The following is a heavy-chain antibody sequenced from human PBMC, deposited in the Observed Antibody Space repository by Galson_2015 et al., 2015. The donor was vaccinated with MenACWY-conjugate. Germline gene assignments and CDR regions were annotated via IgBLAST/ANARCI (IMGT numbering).Heavy chain of an antibody. CDR1: GASISSYY. D-gene: IGHD6-13*01. CDR3: ASQAGYSSGWYYFHY. J-gene: IGHJ4*02. V-gene: IGHV4-59*01. CDR2: GYYSGST. Sequence: SETLSLTCTVSGASISSYYWSWIRQPPGKGLEWIGYGYYSGSTNYNPSLKSRVTISFDTSKNQFSLKLTSVTAADTAIYYCASQAGYSSGWYYFHYWGQGSLVTVSS.